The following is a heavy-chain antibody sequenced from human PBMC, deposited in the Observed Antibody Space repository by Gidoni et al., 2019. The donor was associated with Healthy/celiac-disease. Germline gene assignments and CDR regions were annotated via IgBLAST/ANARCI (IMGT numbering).Heavy chain of an antibody. Sequence: QVQLQQWGAGLLKPSETLSLTCAVYGGSFSGYYWSWIRQPPGKGLEWIGEINHSGSTNYNPSLKSRVTISVDTSKNQFSLKLSSVTAADTAVYYCARGRLTVRGARRGGWFDPWGQGTLVTVSS. CDR2: INHSGST. V-gene: IGHV4-34*01. D-gene: IGHD3-10*01. CDR1: GGSFSGYY. J-gene: IGHJ5*02. CDR3: ARGRLTVRGARRGGWFDP.